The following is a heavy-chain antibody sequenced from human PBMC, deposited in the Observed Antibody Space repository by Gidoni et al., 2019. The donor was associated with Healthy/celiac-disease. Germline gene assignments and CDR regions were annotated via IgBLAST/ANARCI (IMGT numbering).Heavy chain of an antibody. J-gene: IGHJ5*02. Sequence: QLQLQESGSGLVKPSQTLSLTCAVSGGSISSGGYSWLWIRQPPGKGLEWIGYIYHRGSTYYNPSLKSRVPISVDRSKYQFSLKLCSVTAADTAVYYCARYLGYCSSTSCYMWFDPWGQGTLVTVSS. V-gene: IGHV4-30-2*01. CDR3: ARYLGYCSSTSCYMWFDP. CDR1: GGSISSGGYS. CDR2: IYHRGST. D-gene: IGHD2-2*02.